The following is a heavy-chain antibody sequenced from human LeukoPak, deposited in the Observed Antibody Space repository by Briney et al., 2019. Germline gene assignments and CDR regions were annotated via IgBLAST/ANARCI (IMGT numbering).Heavy chain of an antibody. CDR3: AKDIAAAGPDAFDI. J-gene: IGHJ3*02. CDR1: GFTLSSYD. D-gene: IGHD6-13*01. CDR2: TSGSRGST. V-gene: IGHV3-23*01. Sequence: GGSLRLSCAASGFTLSSYDMSWVRQAPGKGREGVSATSGSRGSTYYADSVKGRFTIYRDNSKNTLYLQMNSLRAEDTAVYYCAKDIAAAGPDAFDIWGQGTMVTVSS.